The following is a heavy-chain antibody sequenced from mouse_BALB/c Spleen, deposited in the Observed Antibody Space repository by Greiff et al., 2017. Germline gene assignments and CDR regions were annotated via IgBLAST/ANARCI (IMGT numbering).Heavy chain of an antibody. J-gene: IGHJ1*01. CDR3: ARVYGSSYGYFDV. CDR2: IDPETGGT. CDR1: GSTFTAYE. V-gene: IGHV1-15*01. D-gene: IGHD1-1*01. Sequence: QVQLQQSGAALVRPGASVTLSCKASGSTFTAYEMHWVKQTPVHGLDWIGAIDPETGGTAYNQKFKGKATLTADKASSTAYMELRSLTSEDSAVYYCARVYGSSYGYFDVWGAGTTVTVSA.